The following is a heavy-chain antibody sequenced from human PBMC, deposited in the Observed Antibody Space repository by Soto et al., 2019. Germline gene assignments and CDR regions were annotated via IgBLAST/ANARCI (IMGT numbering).Heavy chain of an antibody. D-gene: IGHD1-26*01. J-gene: IGHJ4*02. CDR2: INAGNGNT. Sequence: QVQLVQSGAEVKKPGASVKVSCKASGYTFTSYAMHWVRQAPGQRLEWMGWINAGNGNTKYSQKFQGRVTITRDTSASTADMELRRLRSEDTAVYYCARAYSIVGADYWGQGTLVTVSS. CDR1: GYTFTSYA. V-gene: IGHV1-3*01. CDR3: ARAYSIVGADY.